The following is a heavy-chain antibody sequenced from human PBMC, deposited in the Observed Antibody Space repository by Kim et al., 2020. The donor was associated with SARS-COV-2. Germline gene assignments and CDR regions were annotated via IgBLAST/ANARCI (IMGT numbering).Heavy chain of an antibody. CDR3: ARDLEGTTSVGD. D-gene: IGHD1-7*01. CDR1: GFTFSSYT. V-gene: IGHV3-21*01. CDR2: ISTSSTYI. J-gene: IGHJ4*02. Sequence: GGSLRLSCAASGFTFSSYTMNWVRQAPGKGLEWVSSISTSSTYIYLADSLKGRFTISRDNAKNSLYLQMNSLRVDDTAVYYCARDLEGTTSVGDWGQGTLVTVSS.